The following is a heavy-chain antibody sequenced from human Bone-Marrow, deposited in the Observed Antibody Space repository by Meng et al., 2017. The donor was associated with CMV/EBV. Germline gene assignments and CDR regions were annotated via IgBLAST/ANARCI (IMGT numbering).Heavy chain of an antibody. D-gene: IGHD6-6*01. J-gene: IGHJ5*02. V-gene: IGHV3-9*01. CDR3: ARVGIAARLGWFDL. CDR1: GFTFDDYA. CDR2: ISWNSGSI. Sequence: GGSLRLSCAGFGFTFDDYAMHWVRQAPGKGLEWVSGISWNSGSIGYAESVKGRFTISRDNSKKTLYLQMNTPRAEDTAVCYCARVGIAARLGWFDLWGQGTLVTVSS.